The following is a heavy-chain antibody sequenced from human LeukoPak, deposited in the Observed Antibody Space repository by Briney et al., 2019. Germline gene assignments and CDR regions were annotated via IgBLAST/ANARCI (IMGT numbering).Heavy chain of an antibody. J-gene: IGHJ5*02. CDR1: GFTFSSYS. CDR3: ARKNDYDSSGYHNWFDP. D-gene: IGHD3-22*01. CDR2: ISSGSTTI. V-gene: IGHV3-48*02. Sequence: PGGSLRLSCAASGFTFSSYSMNWVRQAPGKGLEWLSYISSGSTTIYYADSVKGRFTISRDNARNSLYLHMNSLRDEDTAVYYCARKNDYDSSGYHNWFDPWGQGTLVTVSS.